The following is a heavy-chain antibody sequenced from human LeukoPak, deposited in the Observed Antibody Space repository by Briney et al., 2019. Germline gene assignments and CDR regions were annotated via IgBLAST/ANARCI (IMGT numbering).Heavy chain of an antibody. J-gene: IGHJ3*02. Sequence: GGSLRLSCAASGFTFSSYSMNWVRQAPGKGLEWVSGISWNSGSIGYADSVKGRFTISRDNAKNSLYLQMNSLRAEDTALYYCAKDMESSYDSSGPPAFDIWGQGTMVTVSS. D-gene: IGHD3-22*01. CDR2: ISWNSGSI. CDR1: GFTFSSYS. CDR3: AKDMESSYDSSGPPAFDI. V-gene: IGHV3-9*01.